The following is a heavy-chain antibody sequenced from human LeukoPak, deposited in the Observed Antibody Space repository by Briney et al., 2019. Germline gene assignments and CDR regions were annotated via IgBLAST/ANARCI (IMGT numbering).Heavy chain of an antibody. CDR2: INHSGST. V-gene: IGHV4-34*01. Sequence: SETLSLTCAVYGGSFSGYYWSWIRQPPGKGLEWLGEINHSGSTNYNPSLKSRVTISVDTSKNQFSLKLSSVTAADTAVYYCARLELNSSGYYPFDYWGQGTLVTVSS. J-gene: IGHJ4*02. CDR1: GGSFSGYY. CDR3: ARLELNSSGYYPFDY. D-gene: IGHD3-22*01.